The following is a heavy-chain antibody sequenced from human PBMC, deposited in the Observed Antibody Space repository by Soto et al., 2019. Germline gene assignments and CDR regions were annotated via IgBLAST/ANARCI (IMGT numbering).Heavy chain of an antibody. V-gene: IGHV1-46*01. CDR3: AREPPNTSLFDC. CDR1: GYTFSTYH. CDR2: IKSSGDIT. Sequence: QVQLVQSGAEVTKPGASVKISCKTSGYTFSTYHMHWVRLAPGQGLEWVGIIKSSGDITLYAQKFQGRGTMSKDTSTSTVYMEVSSLRSEDTAVYYCAREPPNTSLFDCWGQGTQVTVSS. D-gene: IGHD7-27*01. J-gene: IGHJ4*02.